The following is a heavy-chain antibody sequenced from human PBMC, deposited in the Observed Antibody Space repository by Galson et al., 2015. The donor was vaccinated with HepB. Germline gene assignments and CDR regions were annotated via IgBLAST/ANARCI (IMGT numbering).Heavy chain of an antibody. CDR2: ISSSSSYI. Sequence: SLRLSCAASGFTFSSYSMNWVRQAPGKGLEWVSSISSSSSYIYYADSVKGRFTISRDSAKNSLYLQMNSLRAEDTAVYYCARAPYCSSTSCYYYFDYWGQGTLVTVSS. D-gene: IGHD2-2*01. CDR1: GFTFSSYS. V-gene: IGHV3-21*01. J-gene: IGHJ4*02. CDR3: ARAPYCSSTSCYYYFDY.